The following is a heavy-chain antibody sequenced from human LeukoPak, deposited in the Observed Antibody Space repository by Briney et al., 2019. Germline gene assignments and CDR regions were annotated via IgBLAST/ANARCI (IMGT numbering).Heavy chain of an antibody. D-gene: IGHD3-16*01. V-gene: IGHV4-59*08. Sequence: SETLSLTCTVSGGSISSYYWSWIRQPPGKGLEWIGYIYYSGSTNYNPSLKSRVTISVDTSKNQFSLKLSSVTAADTAVYYCARGDPLGYYGMDVWGQGTTVTVSS. J-gene: IGHJ6*02. CDR3: ARGDPLGYYGMDV. CDR2: IYYSGST. CDR1: GGSISSYY.